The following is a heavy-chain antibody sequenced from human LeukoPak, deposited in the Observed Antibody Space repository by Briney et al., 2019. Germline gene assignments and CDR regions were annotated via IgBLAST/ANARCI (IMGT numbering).Heavy chain of an antibody. CDR2: ISGSGGST. CDR3: AKALRNYVSYWYFDL. D-gene: IGHD3-10*02. J-gene: IGHJ2*01. CDR1: GFTFNNYA. Sequence: PGGSLRLSCAASGFTFNNYAMSWVRQPSGRGLEWVSLISGSGGSTYYADSVKGRFTISRDNSKNTLYLQMNSLRADDTAVYYCAKALRNYVSYWYFDLWGRGTLVTVSS. V-gene: IGHV3-23*01.